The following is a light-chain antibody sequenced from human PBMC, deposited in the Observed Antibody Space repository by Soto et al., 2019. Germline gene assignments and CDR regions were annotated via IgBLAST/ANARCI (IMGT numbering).Light chain of an antibody. V-gene: IGKV1-5*03. J-gene: IGKJ5*01. Sequence: DIQLTQSPSTLSASLGDRVTITCRASQSISTWLAWYQQKPGTVPKLLIYKASTLESGVPSRFSGSRSGTEFTLTVSSLQPDDFATYYCQQYNDSFPYTFGQGTRLEIK. CDR3: QQYNDSFPYT. CDR1: QSISTW. CDR2: KAS.